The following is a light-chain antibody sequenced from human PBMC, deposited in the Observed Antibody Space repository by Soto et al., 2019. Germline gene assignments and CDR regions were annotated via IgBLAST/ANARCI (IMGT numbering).Light chain of an antibody. CDR1: QDISNY. Sequence: DIQMTQSPSSLSASVGDRVTITCQASQDISNYLNWYQQKPGKAPKLLIYAASNLQSGVPSRFSGSGSETDFTLTISSLQPEDFATYYCQHSYTTPPWTFGQGTTGDI. J-gene: IGKJ1*01. CDR3: QHSYTTPPWT. V-gene: IGKV1-39*01. CDR2: AAS.